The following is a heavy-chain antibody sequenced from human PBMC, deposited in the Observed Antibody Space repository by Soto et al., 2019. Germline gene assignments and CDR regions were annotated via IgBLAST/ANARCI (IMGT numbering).Heavy chain of an antibody. CDR1: GFTSNNYA. D-gene: IGHD6-19*01. CDR3: AKTGGGQGGGWHFDY. CDR2: ITGGGSTT. Sequence: EVQLLESGGGLVQPGGSLRLSCAASGFTSNNYAMSWVRQAPGKGLEWVSGITGGGSTTYYADSVKGRFTISRDNSKNTLDLQMNALRAGDRAVYYCAKTGGGQGGGWHFDYWGQGTLVTVSS. V-gene: IGHV3-23*01. J-gene: IGHJ4*02.